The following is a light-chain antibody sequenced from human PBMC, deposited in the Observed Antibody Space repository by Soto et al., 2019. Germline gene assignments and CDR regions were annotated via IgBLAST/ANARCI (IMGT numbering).Light chain of an antibody. J-gene: IGKJ1*01. Sequence: DIQMTQFPSTLSASVGDRDTITCRASQSVGAWLAWYQQKPGKAPKVLISRASSLQGGVPSRFSGSGSGTEFTLTISSLQPDDLATYYCLQYNSYWTFGQGTKVEIK. CDR2: RAS. CDR1: QSVGAW. V-gene: IGKV1-5*03. CDR3: LQYNSYWT.